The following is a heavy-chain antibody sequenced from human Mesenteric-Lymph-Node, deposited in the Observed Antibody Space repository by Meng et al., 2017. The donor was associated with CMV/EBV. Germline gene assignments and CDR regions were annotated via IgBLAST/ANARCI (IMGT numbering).Heavy chain of an antibody. CDR3: ARVRGVMRYWYFDL. V-gene: IGHV7-4-1*02. Sequence: SGYTFNSYAMNWVRQAPGQGLEWMGWINTNTGNPTYAQGFTGRFVFSLDTSVSTAYLQISSLKAEDTAVYYCARVRGVMRYWYFDLWGRGTLVTVSS. CDR1: GYTFNSYA. D-gene: IGHD3-16*01. J-gene: IGHJ2*01. CDR2: INTNTGNP.